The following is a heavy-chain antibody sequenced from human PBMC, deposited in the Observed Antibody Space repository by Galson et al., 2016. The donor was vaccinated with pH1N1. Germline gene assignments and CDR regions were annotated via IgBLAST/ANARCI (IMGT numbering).Heavy chain of an antibody. D-gene: IGHD6-13*01. Sequence: SVKVSCKASGGSFAKYAVSWVRQAPGQGLEWMGRIIPIYGTANYAQKFQGRVTITADEYTTTVYMELNSLISEDTAIYYCARVEGRAAAGTTDWGQGTLVTVSS. J-gene: IGHJ4*01. V-gene: IGHV1-69*13. CDR1: GGSFAKYA. CDR2: IIPIYGTA. CDR3: ARVEGRAAAGTTD.